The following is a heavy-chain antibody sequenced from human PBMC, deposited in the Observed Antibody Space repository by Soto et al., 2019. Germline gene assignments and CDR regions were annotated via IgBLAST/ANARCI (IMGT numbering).Heavy chain of an antibody. D-gene: IGHD1-1*01. Sequence: EVQLLESGGGLVQPGGSLRLSCEASGITFSSYAMSWVRQAPGKGLEWVSTSGGSGGSTYYADSVKGRFTISRDNSKNTLYLQMNSLRAEDTALYYCAKGKGKWNTYEGYFDHCGQGTPVTVSS. CDR1: GITFSSYA. J-gene: IGHJ4*02. CDR2: SGGSGGST. V-gene: IGHV3-23*01. CDR3: AKGKGKWNTYEGYFDH.